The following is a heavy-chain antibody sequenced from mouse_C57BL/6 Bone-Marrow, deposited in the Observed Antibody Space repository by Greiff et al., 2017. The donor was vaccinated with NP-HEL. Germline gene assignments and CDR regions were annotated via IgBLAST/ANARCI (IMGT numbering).Heavy chain of an antibody. D-gene: IGHD1-1*01. Sequence: QVQLKQPGAELVKPGASVKMSCKASGYTFTSYWITWVKQRPGQGLEWIGDIYPGSGSTNYNEKFKSKATLTVDTSSSTAYMQLSSLTSEDSAVYYCAREGYYYGYAMDYWGQGTSVTVSS. V-gene: IGHV1-55*01. CDR2: IYPGSGST. J-gene: IGHJ4*01. CDR3: AREGYYYGYAMDY. CDR1: GYTFTSYW.